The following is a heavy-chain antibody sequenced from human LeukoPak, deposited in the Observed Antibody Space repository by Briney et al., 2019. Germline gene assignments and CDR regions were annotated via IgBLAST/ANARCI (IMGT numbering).Heavy chain of an antibody. CDR1: GDSINSLDL. CDR3: AGLVGRYSSGLYYYYFDY. J-gene: IGHJ4*02. CDR2: MYLSGTT. Sequence: SDTLSLTCTVSGDSINSLDLWSWVRQPPGKGLEWIGEMYLSGTTHSNPSVKSRVTISIDKSKNQFFLNLSSVTAADTAVYYCAGLVGRYSSGLYYYYFDYWGQGTLVTVSS. V-gene: IGHV4-4*02. D-gene: IGHD3-22*01.